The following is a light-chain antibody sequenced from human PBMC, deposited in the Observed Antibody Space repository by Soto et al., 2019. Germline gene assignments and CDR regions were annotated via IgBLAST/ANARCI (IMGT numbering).Light chain of an antibody. J-gene: IGKJ2*01. CDR1: QSVHTY. V-gene: IGKV3-11*01. Sequence: ETVLTQSPATLSLSPGERVTLSCRASQSVHTYLAWYQQKAGQAPRLLIYDASNRATGIPARFSGSGSGTDFTLTISSLEPEDCAVYYCQQRSNWPPYTFGQGTKLESK. CDR2: DAS. CDR3: QQRSNWPPYT.